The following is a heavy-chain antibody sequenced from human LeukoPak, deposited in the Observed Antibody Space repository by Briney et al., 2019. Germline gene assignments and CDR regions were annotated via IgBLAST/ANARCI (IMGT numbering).Heavy chain of an antibody. CDR3: AREKGYCTNGVCYVAWFDP. Sequence: PGGSLRLSCAASGFTFSSYWMGWVRQAPGKGLEWVANIKQDGSEKYYVDSVKGRFTISRDNAKNSLYLQMNRLRAEDTAVYYCAREKGYCTNGVCYVAWFDPWGQGTLVTVSS. CDR2: IKQDGSEK. D-gene: IGHD2-8*01. V-gene: IGHV3-7*01. CDR1: GFTFSSYW. J-gene: IGHJ5*02.